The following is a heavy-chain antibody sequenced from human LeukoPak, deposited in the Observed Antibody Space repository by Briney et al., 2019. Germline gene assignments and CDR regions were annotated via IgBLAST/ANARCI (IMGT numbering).Heavy chain of an antibody. J-gene: IGHJ4*02. D-gene: IGHD6-13*01. CDR3: ARGRMDSSSKRPVDY. CDR2: FDPEDGET. V-gene: IGHV1-24*01. Sequence: EASVKVSCKVSGYTLTELSMHWVRQAPGKGLEWMGGFDPEDGETIYAQKFQGRVTMTEDTSTDTAYMELRSLRSDDTAVYYCARGRMDSSSKRPVDYWGQGTLVTVSS. CDR1: GYTLTELS.